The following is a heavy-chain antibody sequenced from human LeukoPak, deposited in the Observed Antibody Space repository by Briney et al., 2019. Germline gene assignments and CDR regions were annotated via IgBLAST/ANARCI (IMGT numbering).Heavy chain of an antibody. Sequence: PGGSLRLSCAASGFSFNRYTMNWVRQAPGRGPEWVASVSSTGEYTYYGDSVKGRFTISRDNTENSLSLQMNSLRAEDTALYYCASPYSTSWNDAFDAWGRGTMVTASS. CDR2: VSSTGEYT. J-gene: IGHJ3*01. CDR1: GFSFNRYT. CDR3: ASPYSTSWNDAFDA. V-gene: IGHV3-21*04. D-gene: IGHD6-13*01.